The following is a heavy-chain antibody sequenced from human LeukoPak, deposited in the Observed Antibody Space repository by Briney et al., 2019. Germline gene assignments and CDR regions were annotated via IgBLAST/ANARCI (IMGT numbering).Heavy chain of an antibody. CDR3: AREKLGIAVAGLFQH. J-gene: IGHJ1*01. CDR2: ISYDGSNK. CDR1: GFTFSSYA. Sequence: GRSLRLSCAASGFTFSSYAMHWVRQAPGKGLEWVAVISYDGSNKYYADSVKGRFTISRDNSKNTLYLQMNSLRAEDTAVYYCAREKLGIAVAGLFQHWGQGTLVTVSS. D-gene: IGHD6-19*01. V-gene: IGHV3-30-3*01.